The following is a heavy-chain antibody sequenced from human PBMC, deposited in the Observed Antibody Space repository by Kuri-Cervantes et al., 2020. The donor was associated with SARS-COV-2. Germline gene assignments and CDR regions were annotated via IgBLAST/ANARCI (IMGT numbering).Heavy chain of an antibody. CDR3: ASSVHNGYDSPFDY. J-gene: IGHJ4*02. D-gene: IGHD5-12*01. CDR2: IIPIFGTA. Sequence: SVKVSCKASGGTFSSYAISWVRQAPGQGLEWMGGIIPIFGTANYAQKFQGRVTITADESTSTAYMELSSLRSEDTAVYYRASSVHNGYDSPFDYWGQGTLVTVSS. V-gene: IGHV1-69*13. CDR1: GGTFSSYA.